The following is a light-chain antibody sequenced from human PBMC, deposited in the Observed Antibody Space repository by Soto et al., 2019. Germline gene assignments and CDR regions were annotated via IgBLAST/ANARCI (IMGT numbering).Light chain of an antibody. V-gene: IGKV1-39*01. CDR3: QQSYSTPPRT. Sequence: DIQMTQSPSSLSAYVGDRVTITCRASQSISSDLNWYQQKPGKAPNLLIYAASSLQSGVPSRFSGSGSETDFTLTISSLQPEDSATYCCQQSYSTPPRTFGQGNKGEIK. CDR2: AAS. CDR1: QSISSD. J-gene: IGKJ1*01.